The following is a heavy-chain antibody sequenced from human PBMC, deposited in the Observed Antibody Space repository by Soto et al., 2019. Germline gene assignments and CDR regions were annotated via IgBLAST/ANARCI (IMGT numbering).Heavy chain of an antibody. CDR3: ARRHLAVAVSPWFDP. CDR1: GLSITDSEMG. Sequence: QVTLKESGPVLVKPTETLTLRCTVSGLSITDSEMGVSWIRQPPGQPLEWLAHIDSSGEKSYRTFLKSRLAISNDTSKSQIVLTMTNMDPADTATYYCARRHLAVAVSPWFDPWGQRIPVTVSS. D-gene: IGHD6-19*01. V-gene: IGHV2-26*01. J-gene: IGHJ5*02. CDR2: IDSSGEK.